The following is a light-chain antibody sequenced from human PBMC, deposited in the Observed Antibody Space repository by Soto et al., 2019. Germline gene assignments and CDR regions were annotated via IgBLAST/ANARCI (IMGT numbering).Light chain of an antibody. CDR1: SSSIERNT. J-gene: IGLJ1*01. CDR2: LNS. V-gene: IGLV1-44*01. Sequence: QSVLTQPPSASGTPGQRVTISCSGDSSSIERNTVSWYQQLPGMAPKLLIYLNSRRPSGVPDRFSGSKSGNTASLTISGLQAEDEADYYCCSYAGSYTYVFGTGTKVTVL. CDR3: CSYAGSYTYV.